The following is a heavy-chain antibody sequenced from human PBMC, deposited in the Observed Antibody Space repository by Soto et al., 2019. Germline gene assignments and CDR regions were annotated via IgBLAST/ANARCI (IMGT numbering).Heavy chain of an antibody. J-gene: IGHJ5*02. Sequence: GGSLRLSCAASGFTFSTYNMNWVSLAPGKGLEWVSYISGSSSTIYYADSVKGRFTISRDNAKNSLYLQMNSLRVDDTAVYYCARDYSGSFNWFDPWGQGTLVTVSS. CDR2: ISGSSSTI. CDR1: GFTFSTYN. V-gene: IGHV3-48*01. CDR3: ARDYSGSFNWFDP. D-gene: IGHD1-26*01.